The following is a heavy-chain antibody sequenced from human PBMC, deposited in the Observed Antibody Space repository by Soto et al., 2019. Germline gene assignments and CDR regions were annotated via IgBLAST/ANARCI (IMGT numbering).Heavy chain of an antibody. Sequence: ASVKVSCKASGYTFTSYAMHWVRQAPGQRLEWMGWINAGNGNTKYSQKFQGRVTITRDTSASTAYMELRSLRSDDTAVYYCARASGSSYWFDPWGQGTLVTVSS. CDR3: ARASGSSYWFDP. V-gene: IGHV1-3*01. CDR1: GYTFTSYA. J-gene: IGHJ5*02. D-gene: IGHD1-26*01. CDR2: INAGNGNT.